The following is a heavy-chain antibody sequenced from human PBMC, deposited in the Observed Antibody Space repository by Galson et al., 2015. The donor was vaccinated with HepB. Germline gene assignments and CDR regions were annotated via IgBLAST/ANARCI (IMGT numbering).Heavy chain of an antibody. CDR1: GGTFSSYA. CDR2: IIPIFGTA. CDR3: AREGYCSGGSCYSSTLWLDY. D-gene: IGHD2-15*01. V-gene: IGHV1-69*06. J-gene: IGHJ4*02. Sequence: SVKVSCKASGGTFSSYAISWVRQAPGQGLEWMGGIIPIFGTANYAQKFRGRVTITADKSTSTAYMELSSLRSEDTAVYYCAREGYCSGGSCYSSTLWLDYWAREPWSPSPQ.